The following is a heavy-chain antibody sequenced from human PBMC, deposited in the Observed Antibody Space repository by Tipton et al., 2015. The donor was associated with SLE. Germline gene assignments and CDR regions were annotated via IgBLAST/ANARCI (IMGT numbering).Heavy chain of an antibody. J-gene: IGHJ6*03. CDR2: IYHGDSDT. CDR3: ATSRRNWGSHGDYYMDV. V-gene: IGHV5-51*03. CDR1: GCSFTNYW. D-gene: IGHD3-16*01. Sequence: QLVQSGAEVKKPGESLKISCKGSGCSFTNYWIGWVRQMPGKGLEWMGIIYHGDSDTRYSPSFQGQVTISADKSISTAYLQWSSLKASDSAIYYCATSRRNWGSHGDYYMDVWGKGTTVTVSS.